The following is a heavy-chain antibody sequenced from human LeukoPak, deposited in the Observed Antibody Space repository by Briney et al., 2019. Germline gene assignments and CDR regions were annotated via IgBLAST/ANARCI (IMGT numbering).Heavy chain of an antibody. Sequence: QSGGSLRLSCAASGFTFDDYAMHWVRQAPGKGLEWVSGISWNSGSIGYADSVKGRFTISRDNAKNSLYLQMNSLRAEDTALYYCAKDIHYRYYDSSGLFDYWGQGTLVTVSS. CDR2: ISWNSGSI. CDR1: GFTFDDYA. V-gene: IGHV3-9*01. J-gene: IGHJ4*02. CDR3: AKDIHYRYYDSSGLFDY. D-gene: IGHD3-22*01.